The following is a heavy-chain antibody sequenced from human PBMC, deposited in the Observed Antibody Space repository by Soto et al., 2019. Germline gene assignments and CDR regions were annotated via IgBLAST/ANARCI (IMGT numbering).Heavy chain of an antibody. V-gene: IGHV1-18*01. D-gene: IGHD6-19*01. J-gene: IGHJ6*02. Sequence: ASVKVSCKASGYTFTSYGISWVRQAPGQGLEWMGWISAYNGNTNYAQKPQGRVTMTTDTSTSTAYMELRSLSSDDTAVYYCARVGGEQWLFFYYGMDVWGQGTTVTVSS. CDR3: ARVGGEQWLFFYYGMDV. CDR2: ISAYNGNT. CDR1: GYTFTSYG.